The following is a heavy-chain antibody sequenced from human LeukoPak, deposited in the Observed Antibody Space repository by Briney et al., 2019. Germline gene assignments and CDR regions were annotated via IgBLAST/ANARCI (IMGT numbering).Heavy chain of an antibody. J-gene: IGHJ3*02. CDR3: AKDQGWVRSSWGYAFDI. CDR1: GFTLRRYA. V-gene: IGHV3-23*01. CDR2: ISGSGGST. Sequence: GGSLRLSCVGSGFTLRRYAMNWVRQAPGKGLEWVSTISGSGGSTFYADSVKGRFTISRDNSKNTLYLQMNSLRAEDTAVYYCAKDQGWVRSSWGYAFDIWGQGTRV. D-gene: IGHD6-13*01.